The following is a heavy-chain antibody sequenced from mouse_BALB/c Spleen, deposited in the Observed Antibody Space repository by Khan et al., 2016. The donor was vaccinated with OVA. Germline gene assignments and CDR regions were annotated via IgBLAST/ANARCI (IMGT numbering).Heavy chain of an antibody. D-gene: IGHD4-1*01. J-gene: IGHJ2*01. CDR3: ARKAGIKY. Sequence: EVELVESGPGLVKPSQSLSLTCTVTGYSITSGYGWNWIRQFPGNKLEWMGYISYSGSTNYNPSFKSRISITRDTSKNQFFLQLNSVTTEDTATYYCARKAGIKYWGQGTTLTVSS. V-gene: IGHV3-2*02. CDR2: ISYSGST. CDR1: GYSITSGYG.